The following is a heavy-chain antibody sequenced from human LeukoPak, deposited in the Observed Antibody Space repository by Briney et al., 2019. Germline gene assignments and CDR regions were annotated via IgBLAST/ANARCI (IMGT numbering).Heavy chain of an antibody. D-gene: IGHD2-2*01. V-gene: IGHV4-59*01. CDR1: GGSISSYY. CDR3: ARGTYCSSTSCSGLPASYYYYMDV. Sequence: PSETLSLTCTVSGGSISSYYWSWIRQPPGKGLEWIGYIYYSGSTNYNPSLKSRVTISVDTSKNQFSLKLSSVTAADTAVYYCARGTYCSSTSCSGLPASYYYYMDVWGKGTTVTISS. J-gene: IGHJ6*03. CDR2: IYYSGST.